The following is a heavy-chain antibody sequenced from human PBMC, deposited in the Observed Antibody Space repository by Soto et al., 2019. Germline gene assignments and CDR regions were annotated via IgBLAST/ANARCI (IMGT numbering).Heavy chain of an antibody. CDR3: ARGYYSGSNPSSFDY. CDR2: ITPTLNIA. CDR1: GGTFSSYT. D-gene: IGHD1-26*01. Sequence: QLQLVQSGAEVREPGSSVKVSCKASGGTFSSYTVTWVRQAPGQGLEWMGGITPTLNIAKYAEKFQGRVTSTADESTSTVNMHLSSLRSEDTAVYFCARGYYSGSNPSSFDYWGQGTLVAVSS. V-gene: IGHV1-69*01. J-gene: IGHJ4*02.